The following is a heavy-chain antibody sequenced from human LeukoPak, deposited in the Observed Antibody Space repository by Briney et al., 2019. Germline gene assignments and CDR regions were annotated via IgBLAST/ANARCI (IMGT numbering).Heavy chain of an antibody. J-gene: IGHJ4*02. V-gene: IGHV3-21*01. Sequence: GGSLRLSCAASGFTFSSYSMDWVRQAPGKGLEWVSSISTRSDYIYYADSVKGRFTISRDNAKNSLYLQMNSLRAEDTAVYYCARGYGSGSYYRDYWGQGTLVTVSS. CDR2: ISTRSDYI. CDR1: GFTFSSYS. CDR3: ARGYGSGSYYRDY. D-gene: IGHD3-10*01.